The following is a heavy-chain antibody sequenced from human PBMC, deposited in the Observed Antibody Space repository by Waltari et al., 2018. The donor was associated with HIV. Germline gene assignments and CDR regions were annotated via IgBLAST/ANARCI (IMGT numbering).Heavy chain of an antibody. V-gene: IGHV3-23*01. CDR1: GFTFSLYS. D-gene: IGHD2-2*01. Sequence: EVQLLESGGGLVQSGGSLRLSCAASGFTFSLYSMTWVRQAPGKGLEWVSTISGGGGSTYYADSVKGRFTISRDNSGNTLYLRMDSLRAGDTAIYYCAKGGILPAAAYDSWGQGTLVTVSS. J-gene: IGHJ4*02. CDR3: AKGGILPAAAYDS. CDR2: ISGGGGST.